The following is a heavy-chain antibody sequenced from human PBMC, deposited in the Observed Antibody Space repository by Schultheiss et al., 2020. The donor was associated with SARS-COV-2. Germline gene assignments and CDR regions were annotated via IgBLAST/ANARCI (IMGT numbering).Heavy chain of an antibody. D-gene: IGHD3-3*01. CDR2: INHSGST. J-gene: IGHJ6*03. V-gene: IGHV4-34*01. CDR1: GGSISNYY. Sequence: SETLSLTCTVSGGSISNYYWSWVRQPAGKGLEWIGEINHSGSTNYNPSLKSRVTISVDTSKNQFSLKLSSVTAADTAVYYCARVAYYDFWSGYHYYYYYYMDVWGKGTTVTVSS. CDR3: ARVAYYDFWSGYHYYYYYYMDV.